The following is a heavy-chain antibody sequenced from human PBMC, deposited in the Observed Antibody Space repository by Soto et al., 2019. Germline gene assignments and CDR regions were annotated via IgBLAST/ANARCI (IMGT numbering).Heavy chain of an antibody. V-gene: IGHV1-46*01. J-gene: IGHJ1*01. Sequence: GASVKVSCKASGYKFTTYFIHWVRQAPGQGLEWMGMIHPSGDTGYAQKFRGRVTMTIDTSTTTASMELRNLTSEEKAVYFSVRGYCTTSPCSGDFQFWGQGTLVTVSS. D-gene: IGHD2-15*01. CDR1: GYKFTTYF. CDR2: IHPSGDT. CDR3: VRGYCTTSPCSGDFQF.